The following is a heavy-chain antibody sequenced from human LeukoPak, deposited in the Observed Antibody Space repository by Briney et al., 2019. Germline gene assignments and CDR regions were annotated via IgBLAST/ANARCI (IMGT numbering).Heavy chain of an antibody. V-gene: IGHV4-59*01. CDR2: IYYSGST. J-gene: IGHJ4*02. CDR3: ARVTGYGGNADY. CDR1: GGSITSYY. D-gene: IGHD4-23*01. Sequence: SETLSLTCTVSGGSITSYYWSWIRQPPGKGLEWIGYIYYSGSTNYNPSLKSRVTISVDTSKNQFSLNLSSVTAADMAIYYCARVTGYGGNADYWGQGTLVTVSS.